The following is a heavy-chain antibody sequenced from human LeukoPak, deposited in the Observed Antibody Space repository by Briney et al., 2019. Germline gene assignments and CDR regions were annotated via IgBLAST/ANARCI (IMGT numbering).Heavy chain of an antibody. J-gene: IGHJ4*02. V-gene: IGHV3-30-3*01. Sequence: GRSLRLSCAASGFTFSSYAMHWVRQAPGKGLEWVAVISYDGSNKYYADPVKGRFTISRDNSRNTLYLQMSSLKTEDTAVYYCTTYYFDYWGQGTLVTVSS. CDR2: ISYDGSNK. D-gene: IGHD1-14*01. CDR1: GFTFSSYA. CDR3: TTYYFDY.